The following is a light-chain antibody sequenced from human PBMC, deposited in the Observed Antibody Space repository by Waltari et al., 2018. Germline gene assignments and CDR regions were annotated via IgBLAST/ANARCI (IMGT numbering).Light chain of an antibody. V-gene: IGKV1-17*01. CDR1: QDISTY. Sequence: DIQMTQSPSSLSASAGDRVTITCRASQDISTYLNWYQQKPGKAPKRLIYAASSLESGVPSRFSGSGSGTDFTLTISSLQPEDFATYYCLQYDSTPLTFGGGTKVEIK. CDR3: LQYDSTPLT. CDR2: AAS. J-gene: IGKJ4*01.